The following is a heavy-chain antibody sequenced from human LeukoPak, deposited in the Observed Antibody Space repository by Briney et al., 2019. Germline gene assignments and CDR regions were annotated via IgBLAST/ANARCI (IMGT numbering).Heavy chain of an antibody. D-gene: IGHD6-13*01. Sequence: GASVKVSCKASGYTFTSYGISWVRQAPGQGLEWMGWIGAYNGNTNYAQKFQGRVTITADESTSTAYMELSSLRSEDTAVYYCAKSSSGYYFDYWGQGTLVTVSS. CDR3: AKSSSGYYFDY. J-gene: IGHJ4*02. V-gene: IGHV1-18*01. CDR2: IGAYNGNT. CDR1: GYTFTSYG.